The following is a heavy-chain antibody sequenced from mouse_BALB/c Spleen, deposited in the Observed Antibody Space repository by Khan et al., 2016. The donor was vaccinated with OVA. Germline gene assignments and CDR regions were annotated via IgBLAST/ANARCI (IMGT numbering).Heavy chain of an antibody. Sequence: VQLQESGAELAKPGASVKMSCKASGYTFTTYWMHWVKQRPGQGLEWIGYIDPSTGYTEYNQKFKDKATLTTDKSSSTAYMQLSSLTSEDSADYYCARRGLYGSFAYWGQGTLVTVSA. CDR3: ARRGLYGSFAY. V-gene: IGHV1-7*01. D-gene: IGHD1-1*02. J-gene: IGHJ3*01. CDR1: GYTFTTYW. CDR2: IDPSTGYT.